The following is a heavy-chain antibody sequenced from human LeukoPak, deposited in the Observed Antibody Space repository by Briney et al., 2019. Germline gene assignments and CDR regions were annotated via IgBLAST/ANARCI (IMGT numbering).Heavy chain of an antibody. CDR1: GYTFTGYY. D-gene: IGHD2-2*02. CDR2: INPNSGGT. Sequence: ASVKVSCKASGYTFTGYYMHWVRQAPGQGLEWMGWINPNSGGTNYAQKFQGRVTMTRDTSISTAYMELSRLRSDDTAVYYCARYCSSTSCYTNYFDYWGQGTLVTVSS. CDR3: ARYCSSTSCYTNYFDY. J-gene: IGHJ4*02. V-gene: IGHV1-2*02.